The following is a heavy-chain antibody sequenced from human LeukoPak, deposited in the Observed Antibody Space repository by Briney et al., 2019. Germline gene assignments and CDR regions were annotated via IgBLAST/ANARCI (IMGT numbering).Heavy chain of an antibody. CDR3: ARGLRYCSGGRCYFSPPYYYYMDV. CDR1: GGSISSGSYY. D-gene: IGHD2-15*01. CDR2: IYTSGST. Sequence: SQTLSLTCTVSGGSISSGSYYWSWIRQPAGKGLEWIGRIYTSGSTNYNPSLKSRVTISVDTSKNQFPLKLRSVTAADTAVYYCARGLRYCSGGRCYFSPPYYYYMDVWGKGTTVPISS. V-gene: IGHV4-61*02. J-gene: IGHJ6*03.